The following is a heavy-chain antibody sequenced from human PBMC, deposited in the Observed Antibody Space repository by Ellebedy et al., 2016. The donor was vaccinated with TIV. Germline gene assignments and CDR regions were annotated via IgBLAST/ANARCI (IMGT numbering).Heavy chain of an antibody. Sequence: PGGSLRLSCAASGFTFSNHAMTWVRQAPGKGLEWVSVISGSVMGIYTYYADSVKGRFTISRDNSKSMVHLQMNSLRPEDTAVYYCAKDRTSGDGYWVFDQWGQGTLVTVSS. CDR3: AKDRTSGDGYWVFDQ. J-gene: IGHJ4*02. CDR2: ISGSVMGIYT. CDR1: GFTFSNHA. V-gene: IGHV3-23*01. D-gene: IGHD5-18*01.